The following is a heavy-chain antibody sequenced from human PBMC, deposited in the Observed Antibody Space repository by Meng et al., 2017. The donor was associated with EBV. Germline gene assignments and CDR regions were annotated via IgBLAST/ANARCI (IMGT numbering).Heavy chain of an antibody. V-gene: IGHV1-69*01. Sequence: HVQLVQSGAEVKKPGSSVKVYCKTSGGPFRYYASSWVRQAPGQGLEWLGGFLPRLGAPNYAQKFHGRVKITADESTSTHYMDLSSLRSEDTAIYYCASESGRGYTPDYWGQGTLVTVSS. J-gene: IGHJ4*02. D-gene: IGHD3-10*01. CDR3: ASESGRGYTPDY. CDR1: GGPFRYYA. CDR2: FLPRLGAP.